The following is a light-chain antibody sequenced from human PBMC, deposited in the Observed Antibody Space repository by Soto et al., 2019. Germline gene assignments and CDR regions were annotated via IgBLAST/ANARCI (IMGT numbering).Light chain of an antibody. Sequence: QSVLTQPPSASGTPGQRVTISCSGSSSNIETNYVYWYQQLPGTAPKVLIYRNNQRPSRVPDRFSASKSGTSASLAIRGLRSEDDADYYCAAWDGSLSGWVFGGGTKLTVL. J-gene: IGLJ3*02. CDR2: RNN. V-gene: IGLV1-47*01. CDR1: SSNIETNY. CDR3: AAWDGSLSGWV.